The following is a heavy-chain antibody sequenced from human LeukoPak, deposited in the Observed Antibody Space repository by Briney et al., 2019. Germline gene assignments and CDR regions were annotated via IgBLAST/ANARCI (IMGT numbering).Heavy chain of an antibody. J-gene: IGHJ4*02. V-gene: IGHV4-4*07. Sequence: PSETLSLTCTVSGGSISSSYWSWIRQPAGKGLEWIGRIYTSGRTNNNPSLKSRVTMSVDTSKNQLSLKLSSVTAADTAVYYCARHDRVLWFGELFSWGQGTLVTVSS. CDR1: GGSISSSY. CDR3: ARHDRVLWFGELFS. D-gene: IGHD3-10*01. CDR2: IYTSGRT.